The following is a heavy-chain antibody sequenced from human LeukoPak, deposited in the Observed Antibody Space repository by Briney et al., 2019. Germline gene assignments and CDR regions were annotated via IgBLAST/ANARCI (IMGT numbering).Heavy chain of an antibody. CDR2: ISGSGGST. V-gene: IGHV3-23*01. D-gene: IGHD2-21*02. Sequence: GGSLRLSCAASGFTFSSYAMSWVRQAPGKGLEWVSAISGSGGSTYYADSVKGRFTISRDNSKNTLYLQMNSLRAEDTAVYYCAKVSGDPVYYYYYYMDVWGKGTTVTISS. CDR3: AKVSGDPVYYYYYYMDV. J-gene: IGHJ6*03. CDR1: GFTFSSYA.